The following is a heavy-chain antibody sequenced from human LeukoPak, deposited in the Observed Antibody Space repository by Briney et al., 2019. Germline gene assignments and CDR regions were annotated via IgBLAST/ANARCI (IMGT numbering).Heavy chain of an antibody. V-gene: IGHV3-23*01. D-gene: IGHD6-19*01. J-gene: IGHJ1*01. CDR2: ISGSGGST. CDR3: AKDSPVAGTSLEYFQH. CDR1: GFTFSSYA. Sequence: TGGSLRLSCAASGFTFSSYAMSWVRQAPGKGLEWVSAISGSGGSTYYEDSVKGRFTISRDNSKNTLYLQMNSLRAEDTAVYYCAKDSPVAGTSLEYFQHWGQGTLVTVAS.